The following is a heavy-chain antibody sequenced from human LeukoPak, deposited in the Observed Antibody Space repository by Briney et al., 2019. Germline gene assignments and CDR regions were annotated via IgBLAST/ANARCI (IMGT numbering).Heavy chain of an antibody. CDR1: GFTFSSYN. V-gene: IGHV3-21*01. CDR3: ARDREGSGSSRGNWFDP. J-gene: IGHJ5*02. CDR2: ISSSSGHI. D-gene: IGHD3-10*01. Sequence: GGSLRLSCAASGFTFSSYNMNWVRQAPGKGLEWVSSISSSSGHIYYADSVKGRFTISRDNAKNSLYLQMNSLRAEDTAVYYCARDREGSGSSRGNWFDPWGQGTLVTVSS.